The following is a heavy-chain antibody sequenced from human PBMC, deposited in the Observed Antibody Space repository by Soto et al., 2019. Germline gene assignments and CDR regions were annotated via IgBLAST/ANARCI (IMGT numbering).Heavy chain of an antibody. CDR2: IYSSGTT. CDR3: ARHDPVRIAMAGTLDY. J-gene: IGHJ4*02. Sequence: SETLSLTCTVSGGSINNYYWSWVRQPPGKGLEWIGYIYSSGTTNYSPSLKSRITISLDTSRNQFSLKMKSVTAADSAVYYCARHDPVRIAMAGTLDYWGQGSLVTVSS. V-gene: IGHV4-59*08. D-gene: IGHD6-19*01. CDR1: GGSINNYY.